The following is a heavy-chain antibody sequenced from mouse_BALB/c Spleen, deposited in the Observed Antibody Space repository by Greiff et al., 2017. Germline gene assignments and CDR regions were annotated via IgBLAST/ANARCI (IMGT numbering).Heavy chain of an antibody. CDR1: GYTFTDYA. Sequence: QVQLQQSGAELVRPGVSVKISCKGSGYTFTDYAMHWVKQSHAKSLEWIGVISTYYGDASYNQKFKGKATMTVDKSSSTAYMELARLTSEDSAIYYCARDYYGSVDYWGQGTTLTVSS. CDR2: ISTYYGDA. V-gene: IGHV1S137*01. CDR3: ARDYYGSVDY. J-gene: IGHJ2*01. D-gene: IGHD1-1*01.